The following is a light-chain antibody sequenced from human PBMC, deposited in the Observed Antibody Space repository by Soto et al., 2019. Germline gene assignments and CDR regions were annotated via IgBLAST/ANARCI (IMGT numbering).Light chain of an antibody. CDR1: QGIRDD. J-gene: IGKJ4*01. V-gene: IGKV1-17*01. CDR3: LHHKSYISLT. Sequence: DIQMTQSPSSLSASVGDRVTITCRASQGIRDDLGWYQQKPGKAPKRLIYAASTLHSGVPSRFSCSRSGTEFALTISSLRPEDFASSDCLHHKSYISLTFGEVTKVETK. CDR2: AAS.